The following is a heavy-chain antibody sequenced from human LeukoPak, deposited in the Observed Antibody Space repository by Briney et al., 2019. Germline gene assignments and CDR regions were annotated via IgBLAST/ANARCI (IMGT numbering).Heavy chain of an antibody. D-gene: IGHD3-22*01. Sequence: GGSLRLSCAASRFTFDDYTMHWVRQAPGKGLEWVSLISWDGGSTYYADSVKGRFTISRDNSKNSLYLQMNSLRTEDTALYYCAKHGEHYYDSSGYYGHFDYWGQGTLVTVSS. CDR2: ISWDGGST. CDR3: AKHGEHYYDSSGYYGHFDY. V-gene: IGHV3-43*01. CDR1: RFTFDDYT. J-gene: IGHJ4*02.